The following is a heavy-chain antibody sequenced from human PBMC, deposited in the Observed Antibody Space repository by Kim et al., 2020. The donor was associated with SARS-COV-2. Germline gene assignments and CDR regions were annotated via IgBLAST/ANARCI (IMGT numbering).Heavy chain of an antibody. D-gene: IGHD3-22*01. J-gene: IGHJ4*02. CDR3: ARGGQSSGYYPMRY. V-gene: IGHV3-48*03. Sequence: ADSVKGRFTISRDNAKNSLYLQMNSLRAEDTAVYYCARGGQSSGYYPMRYWGQGTLVTVSS.